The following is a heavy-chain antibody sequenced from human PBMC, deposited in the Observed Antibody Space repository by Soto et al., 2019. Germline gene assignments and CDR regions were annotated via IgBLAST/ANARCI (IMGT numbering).Heavy chain of an antibody. CDR3: ARSSNNHYYHSHDAFDI. CDR1: GFTFSSYS. CDR2: ISSSSSYI. V-gene: IGHV3-21*01. J-gene: IGHJ3*02. Sequence: PGGSLRLSCAASGFTFSSYSMNWVRQAPGKGLEWVSSISSSSSYIYYADSVKGRFTTSRDNAKNSLYLQMNSLRAEDTAVYYCARSSNNHYYHSHDAFDIWGQGTMVTVSS. D-gene: IGHD3-22*01.